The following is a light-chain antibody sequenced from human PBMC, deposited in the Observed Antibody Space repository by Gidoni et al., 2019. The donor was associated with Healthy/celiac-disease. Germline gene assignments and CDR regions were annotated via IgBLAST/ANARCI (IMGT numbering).Light chain of an antibody. CDR3: QQYYSNPIT. CDR2: WAS. Sequence: DIVMTQSPDSLAVSLGERATINCKSSQSVLYSSNNKNYLAWYQQKPGQPPKLLIYWASTRESGVPDLFSGSGSGTDFTLTISSLQAEDVAVYYCQQYYSNPITFGQGTRLEIK. CDR1: QSVLYSSNNKNY. V-gene: IGKV4-1*01. J-gene: IGKJ5*01.